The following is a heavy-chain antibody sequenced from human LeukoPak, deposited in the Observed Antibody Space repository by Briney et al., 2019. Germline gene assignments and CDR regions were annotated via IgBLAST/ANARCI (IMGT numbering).Heavy chain of an antibody. J-gene: IGHJ4*02. CDR3: AKDTDYYDSSGYYYFDY. Sequence: PGRSLRLSCAASGFTFSNYGMHWVRQAPGKGLEWVAVISYDGSNKYYADSVKGRFTISRDNSKNTLYLQMNSLRAEDTAVYYCAKDTDYYDSSGYYYFDYWGQGTLVTVSS. V-gene: IGHV3-30*18. D-gene: IGHD3-22*01. CDR1: GFTFSNYG. CDR2: ISYDGSNK.